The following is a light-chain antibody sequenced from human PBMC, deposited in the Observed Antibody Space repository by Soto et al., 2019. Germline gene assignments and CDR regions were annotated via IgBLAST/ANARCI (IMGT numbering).Light chain of an antibody. CDR1: SSDIGAYNY. J-gene: IGLJ3*02. CDR3: TSYGGRDNLM. CDR2: EVN. Sequence: QSVLTQPPSASGTPGQRVTISCSGTSSDIGAYNYVSWFQQHPGEAPKLIISEVNKRPSGVPDRFSGSKSGNTASLTVSGLQAEDEADYYCTSYGGRDNLMFGGGTKLTVL. V-gene: IGLV2-8*01.